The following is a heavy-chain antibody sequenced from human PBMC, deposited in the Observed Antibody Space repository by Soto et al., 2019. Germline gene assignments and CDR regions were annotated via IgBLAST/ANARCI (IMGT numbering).Heavy chain of an antibody. V-gene: IGHV4-39*01. Sequence: PSETLSLTCTVSGGSISNSFYFWGWIRQPPGKGLEWVGSISKSGSTYYNPSLKSRVTISVDTSKNQFSLKLTSVTASDTAMYYCTRQQQPLYNWFDPWGHGTLVTISS. J-gene: IGHJ5*02. CDR1: GGSISNSFYF. CDR2: ISKSGST. D-gene: IGHD6-13*01. CDR3: TRQQQPLYNWFDP.